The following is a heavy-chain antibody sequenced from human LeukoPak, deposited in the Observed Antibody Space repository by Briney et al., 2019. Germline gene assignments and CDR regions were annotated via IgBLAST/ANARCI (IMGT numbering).Heavy chain of an antibody. D-gene: IGHD5-12*01. CDR1: GGSFSGYY. CDR3: ARASWLPQTRNYYYMDV. Sequence: SETLSLTCAVYGGSFSGYYWSWIRQPPGKGLEWIGEINHSGSTNYNPSLKSRVTISEDTSKNQFSLKLSSVTAADTAMYYCARASWLPQTRNYYYMDVWGKGTTVTISS. V-gene: IGHV4-34*01. J-gene: IGHJ6*03. CDR2: INHSGST.